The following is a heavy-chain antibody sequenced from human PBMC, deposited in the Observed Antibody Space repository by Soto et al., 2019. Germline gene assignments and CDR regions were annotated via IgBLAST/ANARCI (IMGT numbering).Heavy chain of an antibody. D-gene: IGHD1-26*01. V-gene: IGHV1-69*13. CDR2: IIPIFGTA. Sequence: SVKVSCKASGGTFSSYAISWVRQAPGQGLEWMGGIIPIFGTANYAQKFQGRVTITADESTSTAYMELSSLRSEDTAVYYCASPLSGSYDPGFDPWGQGTLVTVSS. CDR3: ASPLSGSYDPGFDP. CDR1: GGTFSSYA. J-gene: IGHJ5*02.